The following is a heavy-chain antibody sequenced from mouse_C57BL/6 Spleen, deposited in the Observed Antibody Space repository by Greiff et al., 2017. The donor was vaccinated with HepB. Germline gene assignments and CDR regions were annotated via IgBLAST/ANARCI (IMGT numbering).Heavy chain of an antibody. CDR1: GYTFTSYW. CDR2: IDPSDSYT. J-gene: IGHJ3*01. Sequence: QVQLQQPGAELVMPGASVKLSCKASGYTFTSYWMHWVKQRPGQGLEWIGEIDPSDSYTNYNQKFKGKSTLTVDKSSSTAYLQLSSLTSEDSAVDYCAVGLYDSRSPFAYWGQGTLVTVSA. CDR3: AVGLYDSRSPFAY. D-gene: IGHD2-12*01. V-gene: IGHV1-69*01.